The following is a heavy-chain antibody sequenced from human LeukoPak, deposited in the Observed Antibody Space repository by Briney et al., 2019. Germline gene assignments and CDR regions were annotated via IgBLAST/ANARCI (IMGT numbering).Heavy chain of an antibody. CDR2: INPNSGGT. V-gene: IGHV1-2*02. CDR1: GYTFTGYY. Sequence: ASVKVSCKASGYTFTGYYMHWVRQAPGQGLEWMGWINPNSGGTNYAQKLQGRVTMTRDTSISTAYMELSRLRSDDTAVYYCARSPYSSSWCDYWGQGTGVTVSS. D-gene: IGHD6-13*01. J-gene: IGHJ4*02. CDR3: ARSPYSSSWCDY.